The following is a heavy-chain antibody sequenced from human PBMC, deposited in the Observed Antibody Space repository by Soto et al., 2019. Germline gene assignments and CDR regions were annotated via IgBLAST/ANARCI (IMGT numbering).Heavy chain of an antibody. J-gene: IGHJ4*02. V-gene: IGHV1-46*03. D-gene: IGHD3-22*01. Sequence: APVKGSCKAAGYTLTIYHMHCVRHAHGQGLEWMGIINPSGGSTSYAQKFQGRVTMTRDTSTSTVYMELSSLRSEDTAVYYCARGSIEGYYYDSSGHRVPDYWGQGTLVTSPQ. CDR1: GYTLTIYH. CDR3: ARGSIEGYYYDSSGHRVPDY. CDR2: INPSGGST.